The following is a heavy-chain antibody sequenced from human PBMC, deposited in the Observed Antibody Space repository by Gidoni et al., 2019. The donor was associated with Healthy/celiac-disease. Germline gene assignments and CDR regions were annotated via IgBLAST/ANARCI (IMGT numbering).Heavy chain of an antibody. CDR1: GFTFSSYS. CDR3: ARDSTRLSGAFDI. D-gene: IGHD3-10*01. J-gene: IGHJ3*02. V-gene: IGHV3-21*01. Sequence: EVQLVESGGGLVKPGGSLRLSCAASGFTFSSYSMNWVRQAPGKGLEWVSSISSSSSYIYYADSVKGRFTISRDNAKNSLYLQMNSLRAEDTAVYYCARDSTRLSGAFDIWGQGTMVTVSS. CDR2: ISSSSSYI.